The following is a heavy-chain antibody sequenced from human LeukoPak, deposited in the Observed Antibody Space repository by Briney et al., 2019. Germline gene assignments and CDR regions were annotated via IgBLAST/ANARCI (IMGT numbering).Heavy chain of an antibody. CDR2: ISGSGVGT. J-gene: IGHJ4*02. Sequence: GSPRLSCAASGFTFSSYTMNWVRQAPGKGLEWVSAISGSGVGTYYADSVKGRFTISRDNSWNTLYLQMNSLRAEDTAVYYCAKGSIAARRGPNFDYWGQGTLVTVSS. CDR1: GFTFSSYT. CDR3: AKGSIAARRGPNFDY. V-gene: IGHV3-23*01. D-gene: IGHD6-6*01.